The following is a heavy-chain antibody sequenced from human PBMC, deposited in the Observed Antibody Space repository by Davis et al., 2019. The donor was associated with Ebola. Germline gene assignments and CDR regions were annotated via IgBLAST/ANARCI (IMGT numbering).Heavy chain of an antibody. Sequence: SQTLSLTCAISGDSFSSNSAAWNWIRQSPSRGLEWLGRTYYRSKWYNDYAVSVKSRITINPDTSKNQFSLQLNSVTPEDTPVYYCAKSGSYGQYYFDYSGQATLVTVSS. CDR3: AKSGSYGQYYFDY. CDR2: TYYRSKWYN. J-gene: IGHJ4*02. D-gene: IGHD5-18*01. V-gene: IGHV6-1*01. CDR1: GDSFSSNSAA.